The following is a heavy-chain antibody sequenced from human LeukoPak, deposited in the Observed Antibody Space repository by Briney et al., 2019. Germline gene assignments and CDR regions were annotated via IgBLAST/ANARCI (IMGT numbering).Heavy chain of an antibody. CDR3: AREGYSYGLYYFDY. Sequence: PSETLSLTCTVSGGSISSYYWSWLRQPPGKGLEWIGCIYYSGSTNYNPSLKSRVTISVDTSKNQFSLKLSSVTAADTAVYYCAREGYSYGLYYFDYWGQGTLVTVSS. CDR2: IYYSGST. J-gene: IGHJ4*02. V-gene: IGHV4-59*01. CDR1: GGSISSYY. D-gene: IGHD5-18*01.